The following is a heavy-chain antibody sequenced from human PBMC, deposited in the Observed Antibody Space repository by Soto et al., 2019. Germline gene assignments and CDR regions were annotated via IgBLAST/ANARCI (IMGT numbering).Heavy chain of an antibody. J-gene: IGHJ4*02. Sequence: GASVKVSCTASGYTLTSYGISWVRQAPGQGLEWMGWISAYNGNTNYAQKLQGRVTMTTDTSTSTAYMELRSLRSDDTAVYYCARVGGRYSGYDYAYWGQGTLVTVSS. D-gene: IGHD5-12*01. CDR3: ARVGGRYSGYDYAY. V-gene: IGHV1-18*01. CDR1: GYTLTSYG. CDR2: ISAYNGNT.